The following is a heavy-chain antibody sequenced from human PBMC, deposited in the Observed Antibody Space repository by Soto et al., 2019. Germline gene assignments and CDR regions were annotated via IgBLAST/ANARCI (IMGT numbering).Heavy chain of an antibody. Sequence: ASVKVSCKASGYTFTGYYMHWLRQAPGQGLEWMGWINPNSGGTNYAQKFQGWVTMTRDTSISTAYMELSRLRSDDTAVYFCARDNGEETGPCDFWGQGTLVTVSS. J-gene: IGHJ4*02. CDR1: GYTFTGYY. D-gene: IGHD3-9*01. CDR2: INPNSGGT. V-gene: IGHV1-2*04. CDR3: ARDNGEETGPCDF.